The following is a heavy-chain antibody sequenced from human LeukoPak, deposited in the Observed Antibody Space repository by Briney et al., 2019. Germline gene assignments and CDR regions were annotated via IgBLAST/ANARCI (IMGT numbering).Heavy chain of an antibody. D-gene: IGHD2-15*01. CDR1: GFTFSSYE. CDR2: MSSSDDGR. V-gene: IGHV3-23*01. CDR3: AKAPVTSCRGAFCYPFDY. J-gene: IGHJ4*02. Sequence: GGSLRLSCAASGFTFSSYEMNWVRQAPGKGLEWVSAMSSSDDGRYYAASVRGRFTISRDTSRSTLYLQMNSLRAEDAAVYYCAKAPVTSCRGAFCYPFDYWGQGTLVTVSS.